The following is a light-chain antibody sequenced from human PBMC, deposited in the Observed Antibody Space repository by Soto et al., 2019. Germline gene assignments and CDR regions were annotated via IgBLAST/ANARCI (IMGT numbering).Light chain of an antibody. CDR3: QQSYSTPSIT. CDR1: QSISSY. J-gene: IGKJ5*01. CDR2: AAS. Sequence: DIQVTQYQSSLCASVRDRVTITYRASQSISSYLNWYQHKLGKAPKLLIYAASSLQSGVPSRFSGSGSGTDFTLTISSLQPEDFATYYCQQSYSTPSITFGQGTRLEIK. V-gene: IGKV1-39*01.